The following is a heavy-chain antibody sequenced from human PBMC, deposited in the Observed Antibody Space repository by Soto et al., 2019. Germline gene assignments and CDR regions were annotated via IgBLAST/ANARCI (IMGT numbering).Heavy chain of an antibody. CDR1: GGSFSGYY. D-gene: IGHD2-2*01. J-gene: IGHJ5*02. CDR3: ARSRGSWYQPLRHPFDP. CDR2: INHSGST. Sequence: SETLSLTCAVYGGSFSGYYWSWIRQPPGKGLEWIGEINHSGSTNYNPSLMSRVTISVDTSKNQFSLKLSSVTAADTAVYYCARSRGSWYQPLRHPFDPWGQGTLVTVS. V-gene: IGHV4-34*01.